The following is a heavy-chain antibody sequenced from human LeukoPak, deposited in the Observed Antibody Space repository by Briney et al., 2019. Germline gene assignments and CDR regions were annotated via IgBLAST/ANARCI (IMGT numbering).Heavy chain of an antibody. Sequence: SETLSLTCTVSGGSISPYYWSWIRQPPGKGLEWIGYIYYSGSTNYNPSLKSRVTISVDTSKNQFSLKLSSVTAADTAVYYCARVITVRGVIFDYWGQGTLVTVSS. D-gene: IGHD3-16*01. CDR1: GGSISPYY. CDR2: IYYSGST. J-gene: IGHJ4*02. CDR3: ARVITVRGVIFDY. V-gene: IGHV4-59*01.